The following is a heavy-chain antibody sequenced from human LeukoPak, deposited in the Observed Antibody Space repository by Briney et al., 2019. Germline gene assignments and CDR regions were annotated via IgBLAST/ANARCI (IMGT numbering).Heavy chain of an antibody. CDR2: ISYDGSNK. D-gene: IGHD2-2*01. CDR3: AREGQDIVVAPAAGRGAFDI. J-gene: IGHJ3*02. Sequence: QAGGSLRLSCAASGFTFSSYAMHWVRQAPGKGLEWVAVISYDGSNKYYADSVKGRFTISRDNSKNTLYLQMNSLRAEDTTVYYCAREGQDIVVAPAAGRGAFDIWGQGTMVTVSS. V-gene: IGHV3-30-3*01. CDR1: GFTFSSYA.